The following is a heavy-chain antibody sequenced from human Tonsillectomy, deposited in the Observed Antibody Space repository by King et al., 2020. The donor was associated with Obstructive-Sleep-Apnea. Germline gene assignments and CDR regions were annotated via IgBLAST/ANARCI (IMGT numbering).Heavy chain of an antibody. D-gene: IGHD3-22*01. CDR1: GYTFTSYG. V-gene: IGHV1-18*01. Sequence: VQSGAEVKKPGASVKVSCKASGYTFTSYGISWVRQAPGQGLEWMGWISAYNGNTNYAQKLQGRVTMTTDTSTSTAYMELRSLRSDDTAVYYCARDLYYYDSSGQLGDYWGQGTLVTVSS. CDR2: ISAYNGNT. CDR3: ARDLYYYDSSGQLGDY. J-gene: IGHJ4*02.